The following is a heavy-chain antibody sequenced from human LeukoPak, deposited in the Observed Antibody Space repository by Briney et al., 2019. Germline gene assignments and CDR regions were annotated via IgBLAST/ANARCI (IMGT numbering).Heavy chain of an antibody. Sequence: PSETLSLTCTVSGGSISSYYWSWIRQPAGKGLEWIGRIYTSGSTDYNPSLKSRVTMSVDTSKNQFSLKLSSVTAADTAVYYCARGSRSGSYYNKRYYFDYWGQGTLVTVSS. V-gene: IGHV4-4*07. D-gene: IGHD3-10*01. CDR3: ARGSRSGSYYNKRYYFDY. CDR2: IYTSGST. J-gene: IGHJ4*02. CDR1: GGSISSYY.